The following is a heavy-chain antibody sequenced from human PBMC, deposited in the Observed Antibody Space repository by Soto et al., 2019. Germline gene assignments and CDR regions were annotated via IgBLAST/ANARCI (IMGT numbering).Heavy chain of an antibody. D-gene: IGHD1-26*01. J-gene: IGHJ5*02. CDR1: GGSISSYY. CDR2: IYTSGST. CDR3: ARVKWELRGEVWFDP. V-gene: IGHV4-4*07. Sequence: SETLSLTCTVSGGSISSYYWSWIRQPAGKGLEWIGRIYTSGSTNYNPSLKSRVTMSVDTSKNQFSLKLSSVTAADTAVYYCARVKWELRGEVWFDPWGQGTLVTVSS.